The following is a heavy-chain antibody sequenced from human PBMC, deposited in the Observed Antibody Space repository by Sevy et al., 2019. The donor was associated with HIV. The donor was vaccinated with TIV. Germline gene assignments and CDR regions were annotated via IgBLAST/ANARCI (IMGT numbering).Heavy chain of an antibody. V-gene: IGHV3-30*04. J-gene: IGHJ1*01. CDR2: ISFDASNK. D-gene: IGHD1-1*01. Sequence: GGSLRLSCAASGFTFSRYSMHWVRQAPGKGLEWVATISFDASNKHYADSVKGRFTISRDNFQNWLFLQMNSLRPEDTALYYCALERLSSDVAEYFQNWGQGTLVTVSS. CDR3: ALERLSSDVAEYFQN. CDR1: GFTFSRYS.